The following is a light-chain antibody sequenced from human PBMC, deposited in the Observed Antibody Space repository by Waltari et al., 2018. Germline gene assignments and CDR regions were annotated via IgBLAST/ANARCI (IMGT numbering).Light chain of an antibody. CDR3: QQCYSTPWT. CDR1: QSVLYSSNNKNY. V-gene: IGKV4-1*01. CDR2: WAS. J-gene: IGKJ1*01. Sequence: DIVMTQSPDSLAVSLGERDTIHCKSSQSVLYSSNNKNYLAWYQQKPGQPPKLLIYWASTRESGVPDRFSGSGSGTDFTLTISSLQAEDVAVYYCQQCYSTPWTFGQGTKVEIK.